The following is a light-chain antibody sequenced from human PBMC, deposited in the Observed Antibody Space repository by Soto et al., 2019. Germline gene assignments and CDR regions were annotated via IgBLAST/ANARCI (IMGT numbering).Light chain of an antibody. CDR2: AAS. CDR1: QGISSY. CDR3: QQLNSYPHT. Sequence: DIPLTQSPSFLSASVEDRVTITCRASQGISSYLAWYQQKPGKAPKLLIYAASTLQSGVPSRFSGSGSGTEFTLTISSLQPEDFATYYCQQLNSYPHTFGQGTKLEIK. J-gene: IGKJ2*01. V-gene: IGKV1-9*01.